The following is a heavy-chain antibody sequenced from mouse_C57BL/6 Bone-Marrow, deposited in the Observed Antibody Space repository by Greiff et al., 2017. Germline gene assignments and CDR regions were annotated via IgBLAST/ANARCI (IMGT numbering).Heavy chain of an antibody. Sequence: QVQLQQPGAELVRPGSSVKLSCKASGYTFTSYWMDWVKQRPGQGLEWIGNIYPSDGETHYNQKFKDKATLTVDKSSSSAYMQLSSLTSEDSAVYYCARPKLEQDWCCDVWGTGTTVTVSS. CDR1: GYTFTSYW. CDR2: IYPSDGET. J-gene: IGHJ1*03. CDR3: ARPKLEQDWCCDV. D-gene: IGHD4-1*01. V-gene: IGHV1-61*01.